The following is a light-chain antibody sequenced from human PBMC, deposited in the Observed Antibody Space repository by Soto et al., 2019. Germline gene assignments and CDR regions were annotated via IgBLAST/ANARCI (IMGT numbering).Light chain of an antibody. J-gene: IGLJ1*01. V-gene: IGLV2-14*01. CDR1: SSDVGGYNY. CDR2: EVS. Sequence: QSALTQPASVSGSPGQSITISCTGTSSDVGGYNYVSWYQQHPGKAPKLMIYEVSNRPSGVSNRFSGSKSGNTASLTISGLQXXXXXDYSCSSYTSSRIDYVFGTGTKV. CDR3: SSYTSSRIDYV.